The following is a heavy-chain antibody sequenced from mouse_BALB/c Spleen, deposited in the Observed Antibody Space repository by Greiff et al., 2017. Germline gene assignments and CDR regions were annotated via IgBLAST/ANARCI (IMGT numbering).Heavy chain of an antibody. V-gene: IGHV1-9*01. Sequence: QVQLQQSGAELMKPGASVKISCKATGYTFSSYWIEWVKQRPGHGLEWIGEILPGSGSTNYNEKFKGKATFTADTSSNTAYMQLSSLTSEDSAVYYCARNSYDGYYWYFDVWGAGTTVTVAS. J-gene: IGHJ1*01. D-gene: IGHD2-3*01. CDR3: ARNSYDGYYWYFDV. CDR1: GYTFSSYW. CDR2: ILPGSGST.